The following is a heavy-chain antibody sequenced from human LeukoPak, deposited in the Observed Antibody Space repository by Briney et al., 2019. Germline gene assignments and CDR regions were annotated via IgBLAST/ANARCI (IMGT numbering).Heavy chain of an antibody. CDR2: IKQDGSEK. J-gene: IGHJ4*02. D-gene: IGHD5-24*01. CDR3: ANGDGFDY. CDR1: GFTFSTYW. V-gene: IGHV3-7*01. Sequence: GGSLRLSCATSGFTFSTYWMSWVRQAPGKGLEWVANIKQDGSEKHYVDSVKGRFTISRDNAKNSLYLQMNSLRAEDTAVYYCANGDGFDYWGQGTLVTVSP.